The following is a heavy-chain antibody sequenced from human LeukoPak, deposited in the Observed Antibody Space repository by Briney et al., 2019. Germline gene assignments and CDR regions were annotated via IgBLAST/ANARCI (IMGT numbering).Heavy chain of an antibody. CDR1: GFTFSSYW. CDR3: ARDDGFSCYSY. CDR2: MNLDGSEK. J-gene: IGHJ4*02. D-gene: IGHD3/OR15-3a*01. V-gene: IGHV3-7*01. Sequence: GPLRLSCAASGFTFSSYWMTWVRQAPGKGLEWVANMNLDGSEKYYVDSVKGRFIISRDNAENSLFLQMNSLIAEDTAVYYCARDDGFSCYSYWGQGTLVTVSS.